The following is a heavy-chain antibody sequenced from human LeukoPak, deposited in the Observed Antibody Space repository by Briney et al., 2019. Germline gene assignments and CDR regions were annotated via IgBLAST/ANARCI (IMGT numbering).Heavy chain of an antibody. CDR3: AKLGYGSGWYEGWFGP. V-gene: IGHV3-9*01. Sequence: GGSLRLSCAASGFTFDDYAMHWVRQAPGKALEWVSGISWNSGSIGYADSVKGRFTISRDKAKKQLYLQMTSLRAEDTALYYCAKLGYGSGWYEGWFGPWGQGTLVTVSS. CDR2: ISWNSGSI. CDR1: GFTFDDYA. D-gene: IGHD6-19*01. J-gene: IGHJ5*02.